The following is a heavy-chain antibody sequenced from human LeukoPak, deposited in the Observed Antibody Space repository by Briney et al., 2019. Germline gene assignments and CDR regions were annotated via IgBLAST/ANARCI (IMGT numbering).Heavy chain of an antibody. CDR3: ARGAVSYYGSGSLSYYFDY. J-gene: IGHJ4*02. Sequence: SETLSLTCTVSGGSISSYYWSWIRQPAGKGLEWIGRIYTSGSTNYNPSLKSRVTISVDKSKNQFSLKLSSVTAADTAAYYCARGAVSYYGSGSLSYYFDYWGQGTLVTVSS. CDR1: GGSISSYY. V-gene: IGHV4-4*07. CDR2: IYTSGST. D-gene: IGHD3-10*01.